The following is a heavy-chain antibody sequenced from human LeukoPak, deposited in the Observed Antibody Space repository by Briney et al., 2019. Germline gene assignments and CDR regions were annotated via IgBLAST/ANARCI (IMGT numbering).Heavy chain of an antibody. CDR2: FDPEDGET. D-gene: IGHD2-2*01. CDR3: AVSGFIVVVPAAPIDAFDI. Sequence: ASVKVSCKVSGYTLTELSMHWARQAPGKGLEWMGGFDPEDGETIYAQKFQGRVTMTEDTSTDTAYMELSSLRSEDTAVYYCAVSGFIVVVPAAPIDAFDIWGQGTMVTVSS. V-gene: IGHV1-24*01. J-gene: IGHJ3*02. CDR1: GYTLTELS.